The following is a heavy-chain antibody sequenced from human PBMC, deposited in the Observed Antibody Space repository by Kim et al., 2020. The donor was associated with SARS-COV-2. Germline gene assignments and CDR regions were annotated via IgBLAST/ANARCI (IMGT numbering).Heavy chain of an antibody. CDR2: GST. Sequence: GSTYDNPSLRSRVTISVDTSKNQFSLKLSSVTAADTAVYYCAGARTTVDYWGQGTLVTVSS. J-gene: IGHJ4*02. V-gene: IGHV4-31*02. D-gene: IGHD2-2*01. CDR3: AGARTTVDY.